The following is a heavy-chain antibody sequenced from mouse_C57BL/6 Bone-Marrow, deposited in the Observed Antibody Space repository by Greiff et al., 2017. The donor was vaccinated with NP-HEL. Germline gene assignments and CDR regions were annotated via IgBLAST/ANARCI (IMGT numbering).Heavy chain of an antibody. Sequence: EVKLVESGGGLVQPGESLKLSCESNEYEFPSHDMTWVRTTPEQRLELVAAINSYGGRTYYPDTMESRFIISRDNTKKTLYLQMSSRRSEDTASYYCARTLFFDYWGQGPTLTVSS. J-gene: IGHJ2*01. CDR3: ARTLFFDY. CDR2: INSYGGRT. V-gene: IGHV5-2*01. D-gene: IGHD3-3*01. CDR1: EYEFPSHD.